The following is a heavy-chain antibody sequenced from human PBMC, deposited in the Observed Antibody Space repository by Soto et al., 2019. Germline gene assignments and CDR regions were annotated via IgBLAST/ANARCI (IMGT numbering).Heavy chain of an antibody. D-gene: IGHD1-26*01. CDR3: ARGESRSGSYYPFRYYYGMDV. CDR2: IKQDGSEK. J-gene: IGHJ6*02. V-gene: IGHV3-7*03. CDR1: GFTFSSYW. Sequence: PGGSLRLSCAASGFTFSSYWMSWVRQAPGKGLEWVANIKQDGSEKYYVDSVKGRFTISRDNAKNSLYLQMNSLRAEDTAVYYCARGESRSGSYYPFRYYYGMDVWGQGITVTVSS.